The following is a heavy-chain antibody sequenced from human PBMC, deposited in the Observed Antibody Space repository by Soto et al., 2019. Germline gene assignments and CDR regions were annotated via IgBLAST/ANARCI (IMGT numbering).Heavy chain of an antibody. Sequence: SETLSLTCAVSGGSISSGGYSWSWIRQPPGKGLEWIGYIYHSGSTYYNPSLKSRVTISVDRSKNQFSLKLSSVTAADTAVYYCARHARDGYNYLIDYWGQGTLVTVSS. V-gene: IGHV4-30-2*01. CDR2: IYHSGST. J-gene: IGHJ4*02. CDR3: ARHARDGYNYLIDY. D-gene: IGHD5-12*01. CDR1: GGSISSGGYS.